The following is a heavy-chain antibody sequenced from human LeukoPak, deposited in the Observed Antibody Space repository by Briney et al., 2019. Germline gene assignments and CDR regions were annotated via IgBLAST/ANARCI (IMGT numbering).Heavy chain of an antibody. CDR3: ARDRYDYYYGMDV. CDR1: GFTFSSYS. Sequence: PGGSLRLSCAASGFTFSSYSMNWVRQAPGKGLEWVSYISSSSSTIYYADSVKGRFTISRDNAKNSLYLQMNSLRAEDTAVYYCARDRYDYYYGMDVWGQGTTVTVSS. J-gene: IGHJ6*02. CDR2: ISSSSSTI. V-gene: IGHV3-48*04.